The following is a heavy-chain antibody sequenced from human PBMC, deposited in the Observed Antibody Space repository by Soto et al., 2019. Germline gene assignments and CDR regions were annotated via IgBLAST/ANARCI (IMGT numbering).Heavy chain of an antibody. CDR1: GYTFTSYG. V-gene: IGHV1-18*04. D-gene: IGHD3-3*01. CDR2: ISAYNGNT. Sequence: SVKVSCKASGYTFTSYGISWVRQAPVQGLERMGWISAYNGNTNYAQKLQGRVTMTTDTSTSTAYMELRSLRSDDTAVYYCARDGITIFGVVNIDYWGQGTLVTVSS. J-gene: IGHJ4*02. CDR3: ARDGITIFGVVNIDY.